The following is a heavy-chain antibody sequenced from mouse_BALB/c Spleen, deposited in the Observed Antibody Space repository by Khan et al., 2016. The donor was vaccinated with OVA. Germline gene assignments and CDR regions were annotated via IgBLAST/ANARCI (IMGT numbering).Heavy chain of an antibody. V-gene: IGHV1-20*02. CDR1: GYSFTGYF. CDR3: ARKNGSDIDY. D-gene: IGHD1-1*01. CDR2: INPHIGET. J-gene: IGHJ2*01. Sequence: VQLQQSGPELVKPGASVKISCKASGYSFTGYFMNWVMQSHGKSLEWIGRINPHIGETFYNQKFQDKATLTVDESSTTAHIELRSLSSEDSAVYYCARKNGSDIDYWGQGTTLTVAS.